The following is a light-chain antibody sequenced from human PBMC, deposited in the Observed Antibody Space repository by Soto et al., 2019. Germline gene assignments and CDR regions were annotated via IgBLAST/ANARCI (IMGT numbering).Light chain of an antibody. CDR1: QGISNY. J-gene: IGKJ1*01. V-gene: IGKV1-27*01. CDR2: AAS. CDR3: QRYNSAPQT. Sequence: DIQMTQSPSSLSASVGDRVTITCRASQGISNYLAWYQQKPGRVPKLLIYAASTLQSGVPSRFSGRGSGTDFTLTISSLQPEDVATDYCQRYNSAPQTFGKGTKVEIK.